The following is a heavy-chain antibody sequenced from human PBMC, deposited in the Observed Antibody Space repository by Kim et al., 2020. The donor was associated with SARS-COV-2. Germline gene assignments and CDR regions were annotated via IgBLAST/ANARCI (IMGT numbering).Heavy chain of an antibody. D-gene: IGHD3-3*01. CDR3: ARYDF. CDR2: IDHSGST. Sequence: IDHSGSTNYNPSLKSRVTISVDTSKNQFSLKMNSVTAADTAIYYCARYDFWSQGTLVTVSS. J-gene: IGHJ4*02. V-gene: IGHV4-34*01.